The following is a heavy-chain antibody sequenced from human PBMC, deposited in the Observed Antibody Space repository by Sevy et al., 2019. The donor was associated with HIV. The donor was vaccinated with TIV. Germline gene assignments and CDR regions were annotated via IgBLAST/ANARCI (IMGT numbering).Heavy chain of an antibody. CDR1: GFTFSSYA. CDR3: ARARAGNIAVGEGPY. Sequence: GGSLRLSCAASGFTFSSYAMHWVRQAPGKGLEWVAVISYDGSNKYYADSVKGRFTISRDNSKNTRYLQMNSLRAEDTAGYYWARARAGNIAVGEGPYWGQGTLVTVSS. D-gene: IGHD6-19*01. J-gene: IGHJ4*02. V-gene: IGHV3-30-3*01. CDR2: ISYDGSNK.